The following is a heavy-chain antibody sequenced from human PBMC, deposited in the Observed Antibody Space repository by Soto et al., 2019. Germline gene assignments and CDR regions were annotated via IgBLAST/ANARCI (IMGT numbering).Heavy chain of an antibody. CDR3: ARGDCGGGSCYSLAGAFYYYMDV. V-gene: IGHV3-74*01. CDR2: INSDGSVS. Sequence: EVKLVESGGGSVQPGGSLRLSCADSGFTFSNYWMYWVRQAPGQGLVWVSRINSDGSVSRYADSVKGRLTISRDNVTNTLYLQMNSLRVEDTAVYYCARGDCGGGSCYSLAGAFYYYMDVWGKGTAVTFFS. J-gene: IGHJ6*03. CDR1: GFTFSNYW. D-gene: IGHD2-15*01.